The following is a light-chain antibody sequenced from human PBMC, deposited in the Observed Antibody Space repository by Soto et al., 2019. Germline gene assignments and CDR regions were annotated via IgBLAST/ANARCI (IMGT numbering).Light chain of an antibody. CDR3: QQRSNWIT. CDR1: QSVSRS. Sequence: EVVMTQSLVTLSVSPVERATLSCRASQSVSRSLAWYQQKPGQAPRLLIYDASNRATGIPARFSGSGSGTDFTLTISSLEPEDFAVYYCQQRSNWITFGQGTRLEIK. J-gene: IGKJ5*01. CDR2: DAS. V-gene: IGKV3-11*01.